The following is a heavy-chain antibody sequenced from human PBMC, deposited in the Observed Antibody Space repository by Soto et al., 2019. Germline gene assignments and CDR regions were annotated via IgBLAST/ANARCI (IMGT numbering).Heavy chain of an antibody. Sequence: GASVKVSCKASGGTFSSYAISWVRQAPGQGLEWMGGIIPIFGTANYAQKFQGRVTITADGSTSTAYMELSSLRSEDTAVYYCARGTVPPMTNGPWGQGTLVTVSS. CDR2: IIPIFGTA. CDR1: GGTFSSYA. J-gene: IGHJ5*02. CDR3: ARGTVPPMTNGP. D-gene: IGHD2-8*02. V-gene: IGHV1-69*13.